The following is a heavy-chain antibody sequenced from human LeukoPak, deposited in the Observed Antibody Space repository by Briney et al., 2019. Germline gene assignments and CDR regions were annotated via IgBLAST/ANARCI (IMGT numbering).Heavy chain of an antibody. Sequence: GGSLRLSCAASGFTFPSYWMSWVRQAPGKGLEWVSAISGSGGSTYYADSVKGRFTISRDNSKNTLYLQMNSLRAEDTAVYYCAKQQLVPMNDYWGQGTLVTVSS. D-gene: IGHD6-13*01. CDR2: ISGSGGST. CDR1: GFTFPSYW. V-gene: IGHV3-23*01. J-gene: IGHJ4*02. CDR3: AKQQLVPMNDY.